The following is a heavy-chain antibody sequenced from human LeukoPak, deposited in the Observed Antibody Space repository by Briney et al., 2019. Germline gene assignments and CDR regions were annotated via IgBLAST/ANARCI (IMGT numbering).Heavy chain of an antibody. Sequence: GGSLRLSCAASGFTVSSNYMSWVRQAPGKGLEWVSVIYSGGSTYYADSMKGRFTISRDNSKNTLYLQMNSLRAEDTAVYYCARENRGSYFDYWGQGTLVTVS. CDR3: ARENRGSYFDY. CDR2: IYSGGST. D-gene: IGHD1-26*01. J-gene: IGHJ4*02. CDR1: GFTVSSNY. V-gene: IGHV3-66*01.